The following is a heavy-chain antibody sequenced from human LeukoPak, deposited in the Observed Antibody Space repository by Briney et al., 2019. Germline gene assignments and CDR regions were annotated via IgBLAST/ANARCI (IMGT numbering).Heavy chain of an antibody. Sequence: GGSLRLSCAASGFTFSSYWMHWVRQAPGKGLVWVSRINSDGSSTSYADSVKGRFTISRDNAKNTLYLQMNSLRAEDTAVYYCARVSYCGGDCSTGSFDYWGQGTLVTVSS. V-gene: IGHV3-74*01. CDR3: ARVSYCGGDCSTGSFDY. CDR2: INSDGSST. J-gene: IGHJ4*02. D-gene: IGHD2-21*02. CDR1: GFTFSSYW.